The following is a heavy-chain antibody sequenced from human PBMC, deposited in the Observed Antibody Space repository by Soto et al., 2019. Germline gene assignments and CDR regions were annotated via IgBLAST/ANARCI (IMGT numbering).Heavy chain of an antibody. Sequence: EVQLVESGGGLVQPGRSLRLSCAASGFTFDDYAMHWVRQAPGKGLEWVSGISWNSGSIGYADSVKGRITTSRDNAKNSLYLQMNSLRAEDTALYYCAKAGPEEVLPFDYWGQGTLVTVSS. CDR3: AKAGPEEVLPFDY. V-gene: IGHV3-9*01. J-gene: IGHJ4*02. CDR1: GFTFDDYA. CDR2: ISWNSGSI.